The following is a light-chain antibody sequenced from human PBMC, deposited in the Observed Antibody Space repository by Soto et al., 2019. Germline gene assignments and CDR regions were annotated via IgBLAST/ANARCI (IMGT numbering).Light chain of an antibody. V-gene: IGLV2-14*01. Sequence: QSALTQPASVSGSPGQSITISCTGTSSDVGGYNYVAWYQQHPGKAPRLMIYEVSNRPSGVSNRFSGSKSGSTASLTISGLQAEDEADYYCISYTSSSTSYVFGTGTKVTVL. J-gene: IGLJ1*01. CDR3: ISYTSSSTSYV. CDR2: EVS. CDR1: SSDVGGYNY.